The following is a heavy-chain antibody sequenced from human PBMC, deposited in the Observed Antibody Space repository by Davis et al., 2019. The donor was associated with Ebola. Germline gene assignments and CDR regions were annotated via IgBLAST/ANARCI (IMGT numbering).Heavy chain of an antibody. CDR3: ARHAGDAGNFDL. V-gene: IGHV5-10-1*01. Sequence: GESLKISCHGSGYGFGSHWIRWVRQMPGKGLEWMGRVDPSRGDPRSHYSPSFRGLVTIAPDMSISTAYLQWNTLRAPDSAIYYCARHAGDAGNFDLWGPGTLVTVSS. CDR2: VDPSRGDPRS. D-gene: IGHD7-27*01. CDR1: GYGFGSHW. J-gene: IGHJ2*01.